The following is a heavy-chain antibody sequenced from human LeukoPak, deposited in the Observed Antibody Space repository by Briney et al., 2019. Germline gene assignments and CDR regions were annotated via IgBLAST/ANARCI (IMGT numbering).Heavy chain of an antibody. CDR1: GGSISSSSYY. CDR2: IYYSGST. CDR3: ARGRGSGSQYYFDY. D-gene: IGHD3-10*01. J-gene: IGHJ4*02. V-gene: IGHV4-39*07. Sequence: SETLSLTCTVSGGSISSSSYYWGWIRQPPGKGLEWIGSIYYSGSTYYNPSLKSRVTISVDKSKNQFSLKLSSVTAADTAVYYCARGRGSGSQYYFDYWGQGTLVTVSS.